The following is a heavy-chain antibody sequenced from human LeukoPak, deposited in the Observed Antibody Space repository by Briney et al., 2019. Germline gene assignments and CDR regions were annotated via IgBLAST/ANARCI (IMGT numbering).Heavy chain of an antibody. J-gene: IGHJ4*02. CDR3: ARGSFTHLGYSYGSDFDY. CDR1: GGSFSGYY. D-gene: IGHD5-18*01. V-gene: IGHV4-34*01. CDR2: INHSGST. Sequence: SETLSLTCAVYGGSFSGYYWSWIRQPPGKGLEWIGEINHSGSTNYNPSLKSRVTISVDTSKNQFSLKLSSVTAADTAVYYCARGSFTHLGYSYGSDFDYWGQGTLVTVSS.